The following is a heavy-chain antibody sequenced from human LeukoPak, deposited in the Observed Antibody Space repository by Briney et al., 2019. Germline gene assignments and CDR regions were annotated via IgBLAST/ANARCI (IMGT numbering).Heavy chain of an antibody. CDR3: AKHSGWELTFSSYYFDY. CDR2: ISGSGGST. J-gene: IGHJ4*02. Sequence: GGSLRLSCAASGFTFSSYAMSWVRQAPGKGLEWVSAISGSGGSTYYADSVKGRFTISRDNSKNTPYLQMNSLRAEDTAVYYCAKHSGWELTFSSYYFDYWGQGTLVTVSS. V-gene: IGHV3-23*01. CDR1: GFTFSSYA. D-gene: IGHD1-26*01.